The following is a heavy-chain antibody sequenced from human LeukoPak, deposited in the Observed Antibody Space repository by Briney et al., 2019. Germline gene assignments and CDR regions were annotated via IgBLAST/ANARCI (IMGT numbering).Heavy chain of an antibody. CDR1: GYSFTSYW. CDR2: IYPGDSDT. Sequence: GESLKISCKGSGYSFTSYWIGWVRQMPGKGLEWMGIIYPGDSDTRYSPSFQGQVTISADKSISTAYLQWSSLKASDTAMYYCARIGPYIAAAGTKMYYFDYWGQGTLVTVSS. D-gene: IGHD6-13*01. CDR3: ARIGPYIAAAGTKMYYFDY. V-gene: IGHV5-51*01. J-gene: IGHJ4*02.